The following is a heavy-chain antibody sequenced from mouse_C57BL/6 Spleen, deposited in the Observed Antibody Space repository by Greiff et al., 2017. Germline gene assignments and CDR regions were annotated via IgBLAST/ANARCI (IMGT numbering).Heavy chain of an antibody. CDR3: AREYYYGSSFDY. J-gene: IGHJ2*01. V-gene: IGHV1-82*01. CDR1: GYAFSSSW. CDR2: IYPGDGDT. Sequence: QVQLQQSGPELVKPGASVKISCKASGYAFSSSWMNWVKQRPGKGLEWIGRIYPGDGDTNYNGKFKGKATLTADKSSSTAYMQISSLTSEDSAVYFCAREYYYGSSFDYWGQGTTLTVSS. D-gene: IGHD1-1*01.